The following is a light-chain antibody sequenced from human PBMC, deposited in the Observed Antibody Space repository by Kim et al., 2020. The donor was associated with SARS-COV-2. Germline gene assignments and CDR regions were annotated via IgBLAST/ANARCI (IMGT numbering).Light chain of an antibody. CDR2: GSF. V-gene: IGKV3-20*01. CDR3: QHYDTSPHT. J-gene: IGKJ2*01. Sequence: EIVLTQSPGTLSLSPGERATLSCRASQTLSSAYLGWYQQKPGQAPRLLIYGSFNRASGIPDRFSGSGSGTNFTLAISRLEPEDFAVYYCQHYDTSPHTFGQGTKLEI. CDR1: QTLSSAY.